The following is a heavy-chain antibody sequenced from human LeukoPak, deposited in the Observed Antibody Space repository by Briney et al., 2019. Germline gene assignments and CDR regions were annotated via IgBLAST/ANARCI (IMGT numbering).Heavy chain of an antibody. V-gene: IGHV4-4*02. CDR2: IYHSGST. D-gene: IGHD1-26*01. Sequence: PSETLSLTCAVSGGSISSSNWWSGVRQPPGKGREWIGEIYHSGSTNYNPSLKSRVTISVDKSKNQFSLKLSSVTAADTAVYYCARVRSGSYYSDYWGQGTLVTVSS. J-gene: IGHJ4*02. CDR1: GGSISSSNW. CDR3: ARVRSGSYYSDY.